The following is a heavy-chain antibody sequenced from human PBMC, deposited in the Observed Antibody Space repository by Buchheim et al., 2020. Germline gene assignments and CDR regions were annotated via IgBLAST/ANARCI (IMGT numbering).Heavy chain of an antibody. J-gene: IGHJ6*02. D-gene: IGHD5-24*01. Sequence: QLQLQESGPGLVKPSETLSLTCTVSGGSISNIAYFWGWIRQPPGKGPEWIATIRYSGTTYFNPSPQNRVPISVDTSKNQFSLTLRSVTAADTALYYCARENRDGYRNGVDVWGQGTT. CDR2: IRYSGTT. CDR1: GGSISNIAYF. V-gene: IGHV4-39*07. CDR3: ARENRDGYRNGVDV.